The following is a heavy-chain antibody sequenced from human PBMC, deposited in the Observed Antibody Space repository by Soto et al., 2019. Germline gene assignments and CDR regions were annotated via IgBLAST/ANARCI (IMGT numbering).Heavy chain of an antibody. CDR3: AKDWGPYDYVWGSQGLDY. CDR2: ISGSGGST. CDR1: GFTFSSYA. Sequence: GGSLRLSCAASGFTFSSYAMSWVRQAPGKGLEWVSAISGSGGSTYYADSVKGRFTISRDNSKNTLYLQMNSLRAEDTAVYYCAKDWGPYDYVWGSQGLDYWGQGTLVTVSS. J-gene: IGHJ4*02. D-gene: IGHD3-16*01. V-gene: IGHV3-23*01.